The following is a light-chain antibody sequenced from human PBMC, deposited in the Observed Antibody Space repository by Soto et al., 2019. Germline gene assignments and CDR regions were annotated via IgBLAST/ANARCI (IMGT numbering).Light chain of an antibody. Sequence: DIQLTQSPSFLSASVGDRGTITSGLSQGISTYLAWYQQKLGKAPKLLIYDACTLQSGVRYRFSGSRSGTEFTLTISIVQPEDFETSYCQQLNGYLELTFGGGTKVDIK. CDR1: QGISTY. CDR2: DAC. J-gene: IGKJ4*01. CDR3: QQLNGYLELT. V-gene: IGKV1-9*01.